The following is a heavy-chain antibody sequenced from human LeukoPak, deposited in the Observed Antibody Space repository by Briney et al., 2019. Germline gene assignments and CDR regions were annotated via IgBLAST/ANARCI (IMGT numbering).Heavy chain of an antibody. Sequence: SVKVSRKASGGTFSSYAISWVRQAPGQGLEWMGGIIPIFGTANYAQKFQGRVTITTDESTSTAYMELSSLRSEDTAVYYCAHNYYDSSGYYYVYYWGQGTLVTVSS. D-gene: IGHD3-22*01. J-gene: IGHJ4*02. CDR2: IIPIFGTA. CDR1: GGTFSSYA. CDR3: AHNYYDSSGYYYVYY. V-gene: IGHV1-69*05.